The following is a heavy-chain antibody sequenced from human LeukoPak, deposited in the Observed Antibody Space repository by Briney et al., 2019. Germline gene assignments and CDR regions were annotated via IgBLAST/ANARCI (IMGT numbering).Heavy chain of an antibody. CDR3: AKDTPLRWFDY. D-gene: IGHD4-23*01. CDR2: IKQDGSEK. CDR1: GFTFSSYW. Sequence: GGSLRLSCAASGFTFSSYWMSWVRQAPGKGLEWVANIKQDGSEKYYVDSVKGRFTISRDNSKNTLYLQMNSLRAEDTAVYYCAKDTPLRWFDYWGQGTLVTVSS. J-gene: IGHJ4*02. V-gene: IGHV3-7*03.